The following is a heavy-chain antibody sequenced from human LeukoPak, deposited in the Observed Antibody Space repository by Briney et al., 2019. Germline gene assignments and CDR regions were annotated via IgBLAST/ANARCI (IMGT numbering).Heavy chain of an antibody. Sequence: GGSLRLSCAASGFTFSSYAMSWVRQAPGKGLEWVSYISSSGSTIYYADSVKGRFTISRDNAKNSLYLQMNSLRAEDTAVYYCASAPRRVTMVRGVIGYWGQGTLVTVSS. CDR3: ASAPRRVTMVRGVIGY. J-gene: IGHJ4*02. CDR2: ISSSGSTI. V-gene: IGHV3-48*04. D-gene: IGHD3-10*01. CDR1: GFTFSSYA.